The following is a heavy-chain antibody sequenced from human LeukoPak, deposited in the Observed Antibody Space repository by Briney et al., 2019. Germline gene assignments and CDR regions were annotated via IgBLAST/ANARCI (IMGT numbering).Heavy chain of an antibody. CDR2: ISYDGGTK. CDR3: AKECSELTSSSLDY. CDR1: GFTLSIFG. J-gene: IGHJ4*02. D-gene: IGHD6-6*01. Sequence: GRSLRLSCAASGFTLSIFGMHWVRQAPGKGLEWMTVISYDGGTKFYADSVKGRFTISKDNSKNTLYLEMNSLRAEDTAVYYCAKECSELTSSSLDYWGQGTLVTVSS. V-gene: IGHV3-30*18.